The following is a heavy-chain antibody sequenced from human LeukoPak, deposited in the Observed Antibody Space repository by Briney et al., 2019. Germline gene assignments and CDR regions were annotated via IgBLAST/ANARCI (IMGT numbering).Heavy chain of an antibody. Sequence: LGGSLRLSCAASGFTFSNYGMHWVRQAPGKGLEWVAFIRYDGSSKYYADSVKGRFTISRDNSKNTLYLQMNSLRVEDTAVYYCAKDRDYSSSWPRYYFDYWGQGTLVTASS. J-gene: IGHJ4*02. D-gene: IGHD6-13*01. CDR2: IRYDGSSK. V-gene: IGHV3-30*02. CDR3: AKDRDYSSSWPRYYFDY. CDR1: GFTFSNYG.